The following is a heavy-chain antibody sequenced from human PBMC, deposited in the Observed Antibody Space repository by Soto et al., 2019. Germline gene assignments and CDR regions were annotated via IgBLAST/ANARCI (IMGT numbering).Heavy chain of an antibody. J-gene: IGHJ6*02. CDR1: GFTFSSYW. CDR3: ARNYDPSYYYYGMDV. Sequence: GGSLRLSCAASGFTFSSYWMHWVRQAPGKGLVWVSRINSDGSSTSYADSVKGRFTISRDNAKNTLYLQMNSLRAEDTAVYYCARNYDPSYYYYGMDVWGQGTTVTVSS. V-gene: IGHV3-74*01. CDR2: INSDGSST. D-gene: IGHD3-3*01.